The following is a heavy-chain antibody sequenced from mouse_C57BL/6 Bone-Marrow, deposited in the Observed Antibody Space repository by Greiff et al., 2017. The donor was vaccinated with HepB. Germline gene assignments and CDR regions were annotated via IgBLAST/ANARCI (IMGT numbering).Heavy chain of an antibody. CDR1: GFTFTDYY. V-gene: IGHV7-3*01. CDR3: ASPGYFDV. J-gene: IGHJ1*03. Sequence: EVKVIESGGGLVQPGGSLSLSCAASGFTFTDYYMSWVRQPPGKALEWLGFIRNKANGYTTEYSASVKGRFTISRDNSQSILYLQMNALRAEDSATYYCASPGYFDVWGTGTTVTVSS. CDR2: IRNKANGYTT.